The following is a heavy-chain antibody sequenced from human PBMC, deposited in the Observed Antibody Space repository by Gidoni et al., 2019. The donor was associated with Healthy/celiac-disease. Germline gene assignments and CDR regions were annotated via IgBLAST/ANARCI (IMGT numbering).Heavy chain of an antibody. D-gene: IGHD5-18*01. CDR1: GFTFSSYA. Sequence: EVQLLESGGGLVQPEGSLRLSCAASGFTFSSYAMSWVRQAPGKGLEWVSAISGSGGSTYYADSVKGRFTISRDNSKNTLYLQMNSLRAEDTAVYYCAKGPGDSYGYWYFDLWGRGTLVTVSS. J-gene: IGHJ2*01. CDR3: AKGPGDSYGYWYFDL. V-gene: IGHV3-23*01. CDR2: ISGSGGST.